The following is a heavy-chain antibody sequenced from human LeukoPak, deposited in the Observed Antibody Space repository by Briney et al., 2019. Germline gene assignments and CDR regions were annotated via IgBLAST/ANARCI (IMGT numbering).Heavy chain of an antibody. CDR1: GGTFSSYA. CDR2: IIPIFGTA. D-gene: IGHD5-24*01. V-gene: IGHV1-69*13. Sequence: SVKVSCKASGGTFSSYAISWVRQAPGQGLEWMGGIIPIFGTANYAQKFQGRVTITADESTSTAYMELSSRRSEDTAVYYCARCRDGYNVGDYWGQGTLVTVSS. CDR3: ARCRDGYNVGDY. J-gene: IGHJ4*02.